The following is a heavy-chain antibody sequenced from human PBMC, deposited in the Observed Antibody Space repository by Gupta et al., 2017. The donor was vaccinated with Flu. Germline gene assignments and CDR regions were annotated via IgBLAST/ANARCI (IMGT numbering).Heavy chain of an antibody. CDR1: GFTFNNYW. CDR3: ARDGDSIVPFDY. Sequence: EVQLVESGGGLVQPGGSLRLSCAASGFTFNNYWMHWVRQAPGKGLVWVSRVTSDGYSTTYADSVKGRFTISRDNAKNTLYLQMNSLRAEDTAVYFCARDGDSIVPFDYWGHGTLVTVSS. D-gene: IGHD3-22*01. V-gene: IGHV3-74*01. CDR2: VTSDGYST. J-gene: IGHJ4*01.